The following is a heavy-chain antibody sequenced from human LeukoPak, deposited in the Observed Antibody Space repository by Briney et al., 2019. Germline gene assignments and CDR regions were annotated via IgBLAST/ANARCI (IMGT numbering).Heavy chain of an antibody. CDR1: GYTFTSYG. J-gene: IGHJ4*02. V-gene: IGHV1-18*01. CDR3: ARSSLNDYGALLSR. Sequence: ASVKVSCKASGYTFTSYGISWVRQAPGRGLEWVGWISAYNGNTNYAQKLQGRVTMTTDTSTSTAYMELRSLRSDDTAVYYCARSSLNDYGALLSRWGQGTLVTVSS. D-gene: IGHD4-17*01. CDR2: ISAYNGNT.